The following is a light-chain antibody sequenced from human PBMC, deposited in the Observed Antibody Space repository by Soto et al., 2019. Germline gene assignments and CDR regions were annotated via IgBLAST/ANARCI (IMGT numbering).Light chain of an antibody. J-gene: IGKJ1*01. CDR2: KAS. CDR1: QTISSW. V-gene: IGKV1-5*03. CDR3: QHYNSYSEA. Sequence: DIQMTPSPSPLSGSVGDRVTLPCRASQTISSWLAWYQQKPGKAPKLLIYKASTLKSGVPSRFSGSGSGTEFTLTISSLQPDDFATYYCQHYNSYSEAFGQGTKVDIK.